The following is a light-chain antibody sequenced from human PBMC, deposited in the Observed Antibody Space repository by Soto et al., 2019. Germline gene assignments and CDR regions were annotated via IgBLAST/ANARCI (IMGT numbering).Light chain of an antibody. CDR1: QSVSSSY. V-gene: IGKV3-20*01. CDR2: GAS. J-gene: IGKJ2*01. CDR3: QQYGSSPQYT. Sequence: EIVLTQSPGTLSLSPGERATLSCRASQSVSSSYLAWYQQKPGQAPRLLIYGASSRATGSPDRFSGSGSGTDFTLTISRLEADDFAVYYCQQYGSSPQYTFGQGTKLEIK.